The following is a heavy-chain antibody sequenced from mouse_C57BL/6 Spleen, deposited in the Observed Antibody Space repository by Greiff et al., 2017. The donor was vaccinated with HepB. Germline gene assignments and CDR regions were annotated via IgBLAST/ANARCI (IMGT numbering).Heavy chain of an antibody. V-gene: IGHV3-1*01. D-gene: IGHD1-1*01. CDR1: GYSITSGYD. CDR3: ARDYYGSSYDYYAMDY. J-gene: IGHJ4*01. CDR2: ISYSGST. Sequence: DVQLQESGPGMVKPSQSLSLTCTVTGYSITSGYDWHWIRHFPGNKLEWMGYISYSGSTNYNPSLKSRISITHDTSKNHFFLKLNSVTTEDTATYYCARDYYGSSYDYYAMDYWGQGTSVTVSS.